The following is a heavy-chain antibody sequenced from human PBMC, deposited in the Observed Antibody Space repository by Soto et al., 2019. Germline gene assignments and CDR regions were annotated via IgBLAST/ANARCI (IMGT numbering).Heavy chain of an antibody. CDR2: IVPLFGTA. CDR3: ARDGDPGYSFWSGPLGGGRFDP. J-gene: IGHJ5*02. Sequence: QVQLVQSGAEVKEPGSSVNVSCKTSGGTFGNTAVTWVRQVPGQGLEWIGGIVPLFGTANYAQKFRGRVRGTADESTSIAYMDLRSLRSDDTAIYYCARDGDPGYSFWSGPLGGGRFDPWGQGTLVTVSS. D-gene: IGHD3-3*01. CDR1: GGTFGNTA. V-gene: IGHV1-69*12.